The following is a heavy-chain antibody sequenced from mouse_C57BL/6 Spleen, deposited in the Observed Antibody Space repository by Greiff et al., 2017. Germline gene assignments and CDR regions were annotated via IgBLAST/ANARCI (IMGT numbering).Heavy chain of an antibody. D-gene: IGHD4-1*01. CDR2: INPSTGGT. V-gene: IGHV1-42*01. Sequence: EVQLQESGPELVKPGASVKISCKASGYSFTGYYMNWVKQSPEKSLEWIGEINPSTGGTTYNQKFKAKATLTVDKSSSTAYMQLKSLTSEDSAVYYCARSEVGRAMDYWGQGTSVTVSS. CDR1: GYSFTGYY. J-gene: IGHJ4*01. CDR3: ARSEVGRAMDY.